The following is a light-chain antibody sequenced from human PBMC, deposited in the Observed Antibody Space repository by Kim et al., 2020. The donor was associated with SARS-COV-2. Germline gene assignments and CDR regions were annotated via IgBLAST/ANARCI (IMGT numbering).Light chain of an antibody. Sequence: ATINCKPSPSVLYNSNNNNYLAWYQQKPGQPPNLLIYWASTRESGVPDRFSGSGSGTDFTLTISSLQAEDVAVYYCQQYYTTPPTFGGGTKVDIK. CDR3: QQYYTTPPT. V-gene: IGKV4-1*01. CDR2: WAS. CDR1: PSVLYNSNNNNY. J-gene: IGKJ4*01.